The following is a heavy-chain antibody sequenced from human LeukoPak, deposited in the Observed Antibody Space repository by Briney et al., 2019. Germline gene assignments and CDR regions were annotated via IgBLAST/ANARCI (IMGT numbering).Heavy chain of an antibody. CDR2: IYYSGST. CDR1: GGSIISDY. J-gene: IGHJ4*02. CDR3: VRGSTLRHYQY. Sequence: SETLSLTCTVSGGSIISDYWSWIRQPPGKGLEWIGYIYYSGSTNYNPSLKSRVTISVDTSKNQFSLRLSTVTAADTAVYYCVRGSTLRHYQYWGQGTLVTVSS. V-gene: IGHV4-59*08. D-gene: IGHD3-16*01.